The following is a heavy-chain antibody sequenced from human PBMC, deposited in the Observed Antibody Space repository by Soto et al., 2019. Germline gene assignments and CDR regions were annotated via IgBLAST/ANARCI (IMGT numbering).Heavy chain of an antibody. CDR1: GGSISSGDYY. D-gene: IGHD5-12*01. V-gene: IGHV4-30-4*01. Sequence: SETLSLTCTVSGGSISSGDYYWSCIRQPPGKGLEWIGYIYYSGSTYYNPSLKSRVTISVDTSKNQFSLKLSSVTAADTAVYYCARDSWTPYYYYGMDVWGQGTTVTVSS. CDR3: ARDSWTPYYYYGMDV. J-gene: IGHJ6*02. CDR2: IYYSGST.